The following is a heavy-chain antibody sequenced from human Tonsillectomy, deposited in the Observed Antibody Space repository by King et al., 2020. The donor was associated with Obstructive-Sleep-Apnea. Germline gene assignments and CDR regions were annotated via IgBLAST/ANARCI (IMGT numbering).Heavy chain of an antibody. V-gene: IGHV3-30*02. CDR3: AKDSADYVGGTLDY. CDR1: GFTFSSYG. D-gene: IGHD4-23*01. Sequence: VQLVESGGGVVQPGRSLRLSCAASGFTFSSYGMHWVRQAPGKGLEWVAFIRYDARNKYYADSLKGRFTISRDNSKNTLYLQMNSLRAEDTAVYYCAKDSADYVGGTLDYWGQGTLVTVSS. CDR2: IRYDARNK. J-gene: IGHJ4*02.